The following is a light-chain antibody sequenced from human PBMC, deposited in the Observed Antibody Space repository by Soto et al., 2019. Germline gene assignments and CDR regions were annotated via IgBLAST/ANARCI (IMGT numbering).Light chain of an antibody. CDR1: SSNIGSNA. Sequence: QSVLTQPPSASGTPGQRVSISCSGSSSNIGSNAVNWYQQLPGTAPKLLSYNNDQRPSGVPDRFSGSKSGTSASLAISGLQSDDETDYFCAAWDDSLNGWVFGGGTKLTVL. CDR3: AAWDDSLNGWV. CDR2: NND. V-gene: IGLV1-44*01. J-gene: IGLJ3*02.